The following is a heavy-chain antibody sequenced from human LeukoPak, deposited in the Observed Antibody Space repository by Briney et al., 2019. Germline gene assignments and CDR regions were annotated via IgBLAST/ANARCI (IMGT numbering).Heavy chain of an antibody. CDR2: SQNSGCT. CDR3: ARDYSGSLDY. D-gene: IGHD3-10*01. V-gene: IGHV4-61*01. Sequence: PSETLSLTCTVSGGSLSNAHGWSWLRQPPGKGLEWIGYSQNSGCTNCNPSLKSRVTISVDTSKNQFSLKLSSVTAADTAVYYCARDYSGSLDYWGQGTLVTVSS. J-gene: IGHJ4*02. CDR1: GGSLSNAHG.